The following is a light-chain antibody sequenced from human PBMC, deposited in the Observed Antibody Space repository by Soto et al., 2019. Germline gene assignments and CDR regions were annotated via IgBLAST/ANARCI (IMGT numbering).Light chain of an antibody. CDR1: QTIDSSY. V-gene: IGKV3-20*01. J-gene: IGKJ4*01. CDR3: QYYVTSPT. CDR2: AAS. Sequence: ELVLTQSPGTLSLSPGERATLSCRASQTIDSSYLAWLRQKPGQAPRLLIYAASSRPTGIPDRFSGSGSGTDFTLTIIRLEPEDFAVYYCQYYVTSPTFGGGTKVDIK.